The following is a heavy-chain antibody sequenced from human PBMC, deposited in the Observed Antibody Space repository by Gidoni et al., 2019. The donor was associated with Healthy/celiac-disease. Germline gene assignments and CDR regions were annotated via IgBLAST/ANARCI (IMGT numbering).Heavy chain of an antibody. CDR1: VGSSSSGGYY. D-gene: IGHD5-18*01. CDR2: IYYSGST. CDR3: ASLVDTAIHY. V-gene: IGHV4-31*03. J-gene: IGHJ4*02. Sequence: QVQLQESGPGLVKPSQTLSLTCTFSVGSSSSGGYYWSWIRQHPGKGLEWIGYIYYSGSTYYNPSLKRRVTIAVDTSKNQFSLKLSSGTAADTAVYYWASLVDTAIHYWGQGTLVTVSS.